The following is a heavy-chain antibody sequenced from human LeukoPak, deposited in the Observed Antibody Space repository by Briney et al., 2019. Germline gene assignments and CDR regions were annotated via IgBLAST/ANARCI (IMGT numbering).Heavy chain of an antibody. V-gene: IGHV1-18*01. CDR1: GYTFTNFG. CDR2: ISPYNGNT. J-gene: IGHJ3*02. CDR3: ARGVTIFGVVIIRHDAFDI. D-gene: IGHD3-3*01. Sequence: GASVKVSCKASGYTFTNFGISWIRQAPGQGLEWMGWISPYNGNTNYAQKFQGRVTMTTETSTATAYMELWSLRSDDTAVYYCARGVTIFGVVIIRHDAFDIWGQGTMVTVSS.